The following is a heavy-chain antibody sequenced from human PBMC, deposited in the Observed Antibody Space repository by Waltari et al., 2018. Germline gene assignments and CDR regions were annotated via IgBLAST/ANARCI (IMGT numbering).Heavy chain of an antibody. D-gene: IGHD3-22*01. CDR1: GYTFTSYA. J-gene: IGHJ4*02. V-gene: IGHV1-3*01. CDR3: ARGRYDSSGYFPYYFDY. Sequence: QVQLVQSGAEVKKPGASVQVSCKASGYTFTSYAMHWVRQAPGQRLEWMGWINAGNGNTKYSQKFQGRVTITRDTAAGTAYMGLSSLRYEDTAVYYCARGRYDSSGYFPYYFDYWGQGTRFTVSS. CDR2: INAGNGNT.